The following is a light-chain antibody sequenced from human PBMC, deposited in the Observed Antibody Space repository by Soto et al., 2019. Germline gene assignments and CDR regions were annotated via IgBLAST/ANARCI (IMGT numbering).Light chain of an antibody. V-gene: IGKV3-11*01. CDR3: QQRSDSIT. Sequence: EIVMTQSPATLSVSPWESATLSCWASQSVTTNLAWYQQKPGQAPRLLIYDSSTRATGIPARFSGRGSGADFTLTISSLEPEDFAVYYCQQRSDSITFGQGTRLEIK. J-gene: IGKJ5*01. CDR2: DSS. CDR1: QSVTTN.